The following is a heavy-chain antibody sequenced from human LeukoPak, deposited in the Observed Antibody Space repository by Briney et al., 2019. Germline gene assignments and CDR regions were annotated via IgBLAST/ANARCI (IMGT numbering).Heavy chain of an antibody. CDR1: GFTFSSYW. D-gene: IGHD1-26*01. V-gene: IGHV3-7*01. Sequence: GGSLRLSCAASGFTFSSYWMTWVREAPGRGLEWVSNINQDGSEKYYVDSVKGRFAVSRDNAKNSLYLQMSSLRAEDTAVYYCARDIVPPGLAFDIWGPGTMVTVSS. CDR3: ARDIVPPGLAFDI. J-gene: IGHJ3*02. CDR2: INQDGSEK.